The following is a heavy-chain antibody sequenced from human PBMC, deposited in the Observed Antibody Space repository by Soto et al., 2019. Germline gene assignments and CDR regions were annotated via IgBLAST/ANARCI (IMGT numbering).Heavy chain of an antibody. CDR3: SRNRVFYDIVAGQYEIGYQGMGV. Sequence: QVHLVESGGGVVQPGRSLRLSCAASGFIFSSYGMHWVRQAPGKGLEWVAVISYDGSDKYFTDSVKGRFTISRDNSKNTLYLRMDGLGVEDTAVYYCSRNRVFYDIVAGQYEIGYQGMGVWGQGTTVTVSS. J-gene: IGHJ6*02. V-gene: IGHV3-30*03. D-gene: IGHD3-9*01. CDR1: GFIFSSYG. CDR2: ISYDGSDK.